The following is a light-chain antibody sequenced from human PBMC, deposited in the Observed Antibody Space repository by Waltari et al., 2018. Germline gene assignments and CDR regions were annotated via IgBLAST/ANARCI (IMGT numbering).Light chain of an antibody. CDR1: SRHVGGYKF. J-gene: IGLJ2*01. V-gene: IGLV2-14*01. CDR2: DVS. CDR3: SSYTTSTTPVI. Sequence: QSALTQPASVSGSPGPSITISCTGTSRHVGGYKFGSWYQQYPGKAPKLIIYDVSNRPSGVSSRFSGSKSGYTASLTISGLQAEDEADYYCSSYTTSTTPVIFGGGTKLTVL.